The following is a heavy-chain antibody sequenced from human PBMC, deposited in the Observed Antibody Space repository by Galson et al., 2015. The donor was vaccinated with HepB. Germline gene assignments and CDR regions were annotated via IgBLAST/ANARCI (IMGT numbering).Heavy chain of an antibody. CDR1: GFTFSSYA. Sequence: SLRLSCAASGFTFSSYAMSWVRQAPGKGLEWVSAISGSGGSTYYADSVKGRFTISRDNSKNTLYLQMNSLRAEDTAVYYCAKDSGYYDFWSGYSLSHSFDYWGQGTLVTVSS. D-gene: IGHD3-3*01. CDR3: AKDSGYYDFWSGYSLSHSFDY. J-gene: IGHJ4*02. CDR2: ISGSGGST. V-gene: IGHV3-23*01.